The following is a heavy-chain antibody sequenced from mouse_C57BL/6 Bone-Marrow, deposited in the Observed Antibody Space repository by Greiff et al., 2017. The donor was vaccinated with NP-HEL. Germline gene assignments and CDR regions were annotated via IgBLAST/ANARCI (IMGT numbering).Heavy chain of an antibody. D-gene: IGHD2-2*01. CDR2: IHPNSGST. CDR3: ARGLLWLRRRDYDAMDY. CDR1: GYTFTSYW. V-gene: IGHV1-64*01. J-gene: IGHJ4*01. Sequence: QVQLQQPGAELVKPGASVKLSCKASGYTFTSYWMHWVKQRPGQGLEWIGMIHPNSGSTNYNEKFKSKATLTVDKSSSTAYMQLSSLTSEDSAVYYCARGLLWLRRRDYDAMDYWGQGTSVTVSA.